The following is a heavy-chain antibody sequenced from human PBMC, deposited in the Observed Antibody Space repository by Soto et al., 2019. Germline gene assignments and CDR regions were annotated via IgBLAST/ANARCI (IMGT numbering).Heavy chain of an antibody. CDR2: SSNSGSFT. CDR1: GFSFSDYY. D-gene: IGHD1-1*01. V-gene: IGHV3-11*06. Sequence: SLRLSCAASGFSFSDYYMSWIRQAPGKGLEWIGYSSNSGSFTRYADSVKGRFSISRDNAKNSLFLQINSLRGEDTAIYYCVRSGDNYNLLDYWGQGTPVTVSS. CDR3: VRSGDNYNLLDY. J-gene: IGHJ4*02.